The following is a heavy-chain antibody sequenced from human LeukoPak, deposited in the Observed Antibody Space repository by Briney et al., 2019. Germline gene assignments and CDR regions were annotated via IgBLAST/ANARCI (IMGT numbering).Heavy chain of an antibody. D-gene: IGHD3-10*01. Sequence: GGSLRLSCAASGFTFSSYAMHWVRQAPGKGLEWVAVISYDGSNKYYADSVKGRFTISRDNSKNTLYLQMNSLRAEDTAVYYCARDLPYYYGSGPNYGMVVWGQGTTVTVSS. CDR1: GFTFSSYA. V-gene: IGHV3-30*04. CDR3: ARDLPYYYGSGPNYGMVV. CDR2: ISYDGSNK. J-gene: IGHJ6*02.